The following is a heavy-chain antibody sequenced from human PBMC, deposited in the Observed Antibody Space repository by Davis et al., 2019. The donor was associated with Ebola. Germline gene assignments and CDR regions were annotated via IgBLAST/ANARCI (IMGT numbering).Heavy chain of an antibody. V-gene: IGHV1-69*13. Sequence: SVKVSCKASGGTFSSYAISWVRQAPGQGLEWMGGIIPIFGTANYAQKFQGRVTITADESTSTAYMELSSLRAEDTAVYYCAKDGSSGTWDYWGQGTLVTVSS. J-gene: IGHJ4*02. CDR2: IIPIFGTA. CDR3: AKDGSSGTWDY. CDR1: GGTFSSYA. D-gene: IGHD6-19*01.